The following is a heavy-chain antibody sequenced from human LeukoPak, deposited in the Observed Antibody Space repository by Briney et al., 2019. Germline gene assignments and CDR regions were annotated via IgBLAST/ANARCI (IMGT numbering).Heavy chain of an antibody. CDR3: ARGLGSYPEIPLDY. Sequence: ASVKVSCKASGYTFTNYAFSWVRQAPGQGLEWMGWISAYNVNTHYAQVLQGRVTMTTDTSTSTAYMELRSLRSDDTAVYYCARGLGSYPEIPLDYWGQGTLVTVSS. CDR2: ISAYNVNT. J-gene: IGHJ4*02. CDR1: GYTFTNYA. V-gene: IGHV1-18*01. D-gene: IGHD3-16*02.